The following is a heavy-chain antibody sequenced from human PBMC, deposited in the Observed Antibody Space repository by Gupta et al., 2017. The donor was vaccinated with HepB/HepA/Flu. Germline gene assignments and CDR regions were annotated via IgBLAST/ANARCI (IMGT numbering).Heavy chain of an antibody. D-gene: IGHD3-16*01. V-gene: IGHV4-31*03. J-gene: IGHJ4*02. CDR1: GGSISSGGYY. CDR2: IYYSGST. Sequence: QVQLQESGPGLVKPSQTLSLTCTVSGGSISSGGYYWSWIRQHPGKGLEWIGYIYYSGSTYYNPALKSRVTISVDTSKKQFSLKMRSVTAADTAVYYCARAGEDVDTPPSYGGQGTLVTVSS. CDR3: ARAGEDVDTPPSY.